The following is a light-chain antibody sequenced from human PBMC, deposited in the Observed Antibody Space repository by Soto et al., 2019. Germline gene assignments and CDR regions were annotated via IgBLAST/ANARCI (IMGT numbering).Light chain of an antibody. CDR2: NAF. Sequence: EIVMTQSPATLSVSPGEGVTLSCRASQGVGITLAWYQQKPGQTPRLLIYNAFTRATGIPARFSGSGSGTEFTLTITSLQSEHSADYYCQRYSDWPLTFGGGTKVDVK. CDR3: QRYSDWPLT. V-gene: IGKV3-15*01. CDR1: QGVGIT. J-gene: IGKJ4*01.